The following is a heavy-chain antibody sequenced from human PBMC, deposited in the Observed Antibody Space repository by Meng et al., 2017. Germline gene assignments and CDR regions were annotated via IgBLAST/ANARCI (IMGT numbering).Heavy chain of an antibody. D-gene: IGHD3-22*01. V-gene: IGHV3-11*04. Sequence: GGSLRLSCAASGFTFSDYYMSWIRQAPGKGLEWVSYISSSGSTIYYADSVKGRFTISRDNAKNSLYLQMNSLRAEDTAVYYCARSGRDYYDSSGYQVDAFDIWGQGTMVTVSS. CDR2: ISSSGSTI. J-gene: IGHJ3*02. CDR1: GFTFSDYY. CDR3: ARSGRDYYDSSGYQVDAFDI.